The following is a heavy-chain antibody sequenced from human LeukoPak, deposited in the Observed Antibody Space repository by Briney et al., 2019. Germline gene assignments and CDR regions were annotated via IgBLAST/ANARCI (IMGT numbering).Heavy chain of an antibody. J-gene: IGHJ3*02. CDR1: GGSISSGSYY. CDR3: ARCHGADDAFDI. V-gene: IGHV4-61*02. D-gene: IGHD4-17*01. Sequence: PSETLSLTCTVSGGSISSGSYYWSWIRQPAGKGLEWIGRIYTSGSTNYNPSLKSRVTISVDTSKNQFSLKLSSVTAADTAVYYCARCHGADDAFDIWGQGTMVTVSS. CDR2: IYTSGST.